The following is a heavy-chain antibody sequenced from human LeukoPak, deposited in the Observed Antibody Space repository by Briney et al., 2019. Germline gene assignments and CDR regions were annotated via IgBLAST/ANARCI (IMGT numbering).Heavy chain of an antibody. V-gene: IGHV1-69*04. CDR3: ARDLGSAVANYYYGMDV. D-gene: IGHD6-19*01. J-gene: IGHJ6*02. CDR2: IIPILGIA. CDR1: GYTFTGYY. Sequence: SVKVSCKASGYTFTGYYMHWVRQAPGQGLEWMGRIIPILGIANYAQKFQGRVTITADKSTSTAYMELSSLRSEDTAVYYCARDLGSAVANYYYGMDVWGQGTTVTVSS.